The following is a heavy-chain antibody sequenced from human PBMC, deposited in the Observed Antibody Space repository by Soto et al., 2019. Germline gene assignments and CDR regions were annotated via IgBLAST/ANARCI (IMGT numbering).Heavy chain of an antibody. D-gene: IGHD2-15*01. CDR2: IIPIFGTA. J-gene: IGHJ6*02. CDR1: GGTFSSYA. CDR3: ARGIVVVVAANYYYYGMDV. V-gene: IGHV1-69*13. Sequence: GASVKVSCKASGGTFSSYAISWVRQAPGQGLEWMGGIIPIFGTANYAQKFQGRVTITADESTSTAYMELSSLRSEDTAVYYCARGIVVVVAANYYYYGMDVWGQGTTVTVSS.